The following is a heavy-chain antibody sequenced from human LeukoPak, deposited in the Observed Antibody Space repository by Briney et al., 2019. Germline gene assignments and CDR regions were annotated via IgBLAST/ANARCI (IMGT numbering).Heavy chain of an antibody. CDR3: ARSYLPGYSSSWYMESYNWFDP. CDR2: INPNRGGT. J-gene: IGHJ5*02. D-gene: IGHD6-13*01. Sequence: GASVKVSCMASGYTFTGYYMHWVRQAPGQGGERMGWINPNRGGTSYTQKFQGRVTMTRDRSISTAYMELSRLRSDDTAVYYCARSYLPGYSSSWYMESYNWFDPWGQGTLVTVSS. V-gene: IGHV1-2*02. CDR1: GYTFTGYY.